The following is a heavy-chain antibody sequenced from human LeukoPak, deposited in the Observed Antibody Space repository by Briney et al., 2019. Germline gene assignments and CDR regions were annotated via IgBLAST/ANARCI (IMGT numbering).Heavy chain of an antibody. D-gene: IGHD5-18*01. CDR2: INPNSGGT. CDR3: ARDAIRGYSPEGWFDP. Sequence: GASVKVSCKASGYTFTGYYMHWVRQAPGQGLEWMGWINPNSGGTNYAQKFQGRVTMTRDTSISTAYMELSRLRSDDTAVYYCARDAIRGYSPEGWFDPWGQGTLVTVSS. V-gene: IGHV1-2*02. CDR1: GYTFTGYY. J-gene: IGHJ5*02.